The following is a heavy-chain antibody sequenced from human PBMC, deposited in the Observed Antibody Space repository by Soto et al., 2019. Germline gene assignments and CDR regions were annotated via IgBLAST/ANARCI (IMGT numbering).Heavy chain of an antibody. D-gene: IGHD6-19*01. CDR3: ARAYTWGVAVAGM. Sequence: QVQLVQSGAEVKKPGASVKVSCKASGYTFTSFDINWVRQATGQGLEWMGWMNPNSGNTGYAQKFQGRVTMTRNTSKSTAYMELRSLRSEDTDVYYCARAYTWGVAVAGMWGQGTLVTVSS. CDR2: MNPNSGNT. V-gene: IGHV1-8*01. J-gene: IGHJ4*02. CDR1: GYTFTSFD.